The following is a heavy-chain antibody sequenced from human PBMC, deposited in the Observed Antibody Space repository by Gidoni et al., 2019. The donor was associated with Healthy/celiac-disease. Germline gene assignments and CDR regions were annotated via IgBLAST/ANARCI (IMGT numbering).Heavy chain of an antibody. CDR2: INHSGST. D-gene: IGHD2-2*01. V-gene: IGHV4-34*01. J-gene: IGHJ4*02. Sequence: QVQLQQWGAGLLKPSETLSLTCAVYAGSFSGYYWSWLRQPPGKGLEWIGEINHSGSTNYNPSLKSRVTISVDTSKNQFSLKLSAVTAADTAVYYCARRAFRCSSTSCYPYYFDYWGQGTLVTVSS. CDR3: ARRAFRCSSTSCYPYYFDY. CDR1: AGSFSGYY.